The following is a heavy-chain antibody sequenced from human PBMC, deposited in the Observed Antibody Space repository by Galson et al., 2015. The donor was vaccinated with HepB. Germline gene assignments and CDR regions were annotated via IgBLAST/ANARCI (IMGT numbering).Heavy chain of an antibody. Sequence: SLRLSCAASGFTFSSYAMSWVRQAPGKGLERVSAISGSGGSTYYADSVKGRFTISRDNSKNTLYLQMNSLRAEDTAVYYCAKDRGVGAIELDYWGQGTLVTVSS. CDR2: ISGSGGST. V-gene: IGHV3-23*01. CDR3: AKDRGVGAIELDY. J-gene: IGHJ4*02. D-gene: IGHD1-26*01. CDR1: GFTFSSYA.